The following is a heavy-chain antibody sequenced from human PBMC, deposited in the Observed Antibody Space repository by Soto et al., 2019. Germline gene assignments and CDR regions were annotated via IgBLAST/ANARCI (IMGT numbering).Heavy chain of an antibody. CDR2: ISAYNGNT. CDR1: GYTFTSYG. D-gene: IGHD1-26*01. Sequence: QVQLVQSGAEVKKPGASVKVSCKASGYTFTSYGISWVRQAPGQGLEWMGWISAYNGNTNYAQKLQGRVTMTTDTSTTTGLMKPRSLRCDDAAVYYCGRVLPIRPCGRGYVGLWARGTLATVSP. J-gene: IGHJ2*01. CDR3: GRVLPIRPCGRGYVGL. V-gene: IGHV1-18*01.